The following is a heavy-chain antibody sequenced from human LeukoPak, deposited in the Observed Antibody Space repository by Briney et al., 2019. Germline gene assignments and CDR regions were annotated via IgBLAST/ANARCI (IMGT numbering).Heavy chain of an antibody. J-gene: IGHJ4*02. Sequence: GGSLRLSCAASGFTFSTYGINWVRQAPGKGLEWVSAISGSGSTTYYADSVKGRFTISRDNSKNTVYLQMNSLRVEDTAVYYCAKIQWVGGGPFDFWGLGTLLIVSS. CDR3: AKIQWVGGGPFDF. CDR2: ISGSGSTT. D-gene: IGHD6-19*01. CDR1: GFTFSTYG. V-gene: IGHV3-23*01.